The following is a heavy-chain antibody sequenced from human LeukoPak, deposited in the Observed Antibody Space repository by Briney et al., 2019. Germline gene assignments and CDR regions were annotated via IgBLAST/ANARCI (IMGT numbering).Heavy chain of an antibody. V-gene: IGHV3-23*01. CDR1: GFTFSSYA. CDR2: ISGSGGST. J-gene: IGHJ5*02. Sequence: PGGSLRLSCGASGFTFSSYAMSWVRQAPGKGLEWVSAISGSGGSTYYADSVKGRFTISRDNSKNTLYLQMNSLRAEDTAVYYCAKSVWGSSGYYPNWFDPWGQGTLVTVSS. D-gene: IGHD3-22*01. CDR3: AKSVWGSSGYYPNWFDP.